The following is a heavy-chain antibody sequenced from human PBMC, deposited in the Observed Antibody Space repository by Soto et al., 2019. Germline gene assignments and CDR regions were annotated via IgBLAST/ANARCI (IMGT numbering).Heavy chain of an antibody. CDR3: ARVATGSYSWRES. CDR1: GFTFSTYW. CDR2: INSDGSIT. Sequence: EVQLEESGGDLVQPGGSLRLSCAASGFTFSTYWMHWARQAPGKGLVWVSRINSDGSITTYADSVKGRFTISRDNSKNTLYLQMNSLRAEDTAVYYCARVATGSYSWRESWGQGTLVTVSS. D-gene: IGHD1-26*01. J-gene: IGHJ5*02. V-gene: IGHV3-74*03.